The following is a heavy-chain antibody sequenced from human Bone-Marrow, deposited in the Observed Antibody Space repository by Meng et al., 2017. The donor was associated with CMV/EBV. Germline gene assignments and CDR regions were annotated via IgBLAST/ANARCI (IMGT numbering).Heavy chain of an antibody. V-gene: IGHV4-34*01. J-gene: IGHJ6*02. CDR3: ARYPRITIFGVVISYYYYGMDV. D-gene: IGHD3-3*01. Sequence: SETLSLTCAVYGGSFSGYYWSWIRQPPGKGLEWIGEINHSGSTNYNPSLKSRVTISVDTSKNQFSLKLSSVTAADTAVYYCARYPRITIFGVVISYYYYGMDVWGQGTTVTVSS. CDR2: INHSGST. CDR1: GGSFSGYY.